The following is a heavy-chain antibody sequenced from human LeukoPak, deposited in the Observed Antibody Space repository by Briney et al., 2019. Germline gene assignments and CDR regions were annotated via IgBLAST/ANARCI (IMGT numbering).Heavy chain of an antibody. CDR3: AREGCSSASCSSYYYMDV. D-gene: IGHD2-2*01. J-gene: IGHJ6*03. Sequence: GGSLRLSCAASGFTFSSYSMNWIRQAPGKGLGWVSSISSSSYYIYYADSVKGRFTISRDNAKNSLYLQMNSLRAEDTAVYYCAREGCSSASCSSYYYMDVWGKGTTVTVSS. V-gene: IGHV3-21*01. CDR2: ISSSSYYI. CDR1: GFTFSSYS.